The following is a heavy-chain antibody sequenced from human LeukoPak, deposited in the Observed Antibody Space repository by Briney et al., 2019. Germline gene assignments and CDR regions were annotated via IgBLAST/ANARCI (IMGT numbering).Heavy chain of an antibody. Sequence: GGSLRLSSAASGFTFSGYAMTWVRQAPGKGLEWVSTVSAGGGSTYYADSVKGRFTISRDNPKNTLHLQMNSLRAEDTAVYYCAKRLYGSGGYYQFDYWGQGTLVTVSS. J-gene: IGHJ4*02. CDR3: AKRLYGSGGYYQFDY. CDR2: VSAGGGST. D-gene: IGHD3-10*01. CDR1: GFTFSGYA. V-gene: IGHV3-23*01.